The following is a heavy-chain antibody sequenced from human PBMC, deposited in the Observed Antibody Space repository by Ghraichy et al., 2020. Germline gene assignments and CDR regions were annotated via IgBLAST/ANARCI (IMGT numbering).Heavy chain of an antibody. D-gene: IGHD1-20*01. Sequence: SVKVSCKASGAPVCSYATIWVLQAPGLGLEWMGRIIPILGIANYAQKFQGRVTITADKSTSTAYMELSSLRSEDTAVYYCARDEYNWNPTGYYYYGIDVWGQLFTDAVSS. CDR2: IIPILGIA. V-gene: IGHV1-69*04. J-gene: IGHJ6*02. CDR3: ARDEYNWNPTGYYYYGIDV. CDR1: GAPVCSYA.